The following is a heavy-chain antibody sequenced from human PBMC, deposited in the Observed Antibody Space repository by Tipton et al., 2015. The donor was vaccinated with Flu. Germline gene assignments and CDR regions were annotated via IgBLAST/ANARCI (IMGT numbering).Heavy chain of an antibody. Sequence: TLSLTCTVSGGSISSYYWSWIRQPAGKGLEWIGRIYTSGSTNYNPSLKSRVTMSVDASKNQFSLKLSSVTAADTAVYYCAREGRSSSWYEGGDYWGQGTLVAVSS. V-gene: IGHV4-4*07. CDR3: AREGRSSSWYEGGDY. J-gene: IGHJ4*02. CDR2: IYTSGST. D-gene: IGHD6-13*01. CDR1: GGSISSYY.